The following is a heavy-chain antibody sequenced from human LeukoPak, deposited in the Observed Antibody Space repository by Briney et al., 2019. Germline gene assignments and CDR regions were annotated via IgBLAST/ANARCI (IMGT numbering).Heavy chain of an antibody. CDR1: GFSFSVNW. V-gene: IGHV3-7*01. J-gene: IGHJ4*02. CDR2: IKQDGSEE. Sequence: PGGSLRLSCAASGFSFSVNWMSWVRQAPGKGPEWVASIKQDGSEEYYVDSVSGRFTISRDNAKNSLYLQMNSLRAGDTAVYYCAKEGCWGQGTLVTVSS. CDR3: AKEGC.